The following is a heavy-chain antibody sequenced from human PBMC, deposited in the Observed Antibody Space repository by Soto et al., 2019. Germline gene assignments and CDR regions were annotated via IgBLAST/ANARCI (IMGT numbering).Heavy chain of an antibody. V-gene: IGHV1-18*01. CDR1: GYTFTSYG. CDR3: AGAVILLFVYCTNYYFYNLSV. J-gene: IGHJ6*03. D-gene: IGHD2-8*01. Sequence: QVQLVQSGAEVKKPGASVKVSCKASGYTFTSYGISWVRQAPGQGLEWMGWISAYNGNTNYAQKLQGRVTMTTDTATSTPYMELRSLRPDDTAVYYCAGAVILLFVYCTNYYFYNLSVLSIGSTVTVTS. CDR2: ISAYNGNT.